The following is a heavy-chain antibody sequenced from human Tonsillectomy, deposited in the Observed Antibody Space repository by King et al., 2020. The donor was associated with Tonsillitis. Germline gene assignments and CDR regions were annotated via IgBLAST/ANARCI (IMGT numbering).Heavy chain of an antibody. CDR1: GFTFDDYG. CDR3: ARENLGGYPYYYYMDV. D-gene: IGHD3-22*01. Sequence: QLVQSGGGVVRPGGSLRLSCAASGFTFDDYGMSWVRQAPGKGLEWVSGINWNGGSTGYADSVKGRFTISRDNAKNSLYLQIHILRAEDTALYYCARENLGGYPYYYYMDVWGKGTTVTVSS. CDR2: INWNGGST. V-gene: IGHV3-20*04. J-gene: IGHJ6*03.